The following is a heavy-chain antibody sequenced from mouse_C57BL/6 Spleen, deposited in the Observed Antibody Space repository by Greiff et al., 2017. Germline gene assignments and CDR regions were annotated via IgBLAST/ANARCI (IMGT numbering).Heavy chain of an antibody. J-gene: IGHJ2*01. V-gene: IGHV1-22*01. Sequence: EVQLQQSGPELVKPGASVKMSCKASGYTFTDYNMHWVKQSHGKSLEWIGYINPNNGGTSYNQKFKGKATLTANKSSSPAYMELRSLTSDVSAVYYCARTGITTVPDYWGQGTTLTVSS. CDR2: INPNNGGT. CDR1: GYTFTDYN. CDR3: ARTGITTVPDY. D-gene: IGHD1-1*01.